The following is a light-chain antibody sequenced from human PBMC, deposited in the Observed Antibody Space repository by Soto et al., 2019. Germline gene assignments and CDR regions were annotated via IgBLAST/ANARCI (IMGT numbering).Light chain of an antibody. J-gene: IGKJ4*02. CDR3: QQRSSWPLT. V-gene: IGKV1-9*01. CDR1: QGISSY. CDR2: AAS. Sequence: IQLTQSPSSLSASVGDRVTVTCRASQGISSYLAWYQQKPGKAPKLLIYAASSLQSGVPSRFSGSRSGTDFTLTISSLRPEDFAVYFCQQRSSWPLTFGGGTKVDIK.